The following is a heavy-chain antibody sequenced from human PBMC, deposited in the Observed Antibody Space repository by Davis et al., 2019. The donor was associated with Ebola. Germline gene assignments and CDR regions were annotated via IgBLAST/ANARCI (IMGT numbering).Heavy chain of an antibody. CDR1: GGSISSYY. D-gene: IGHD3-3*01. CDR3: ARGSDFWSGYSNYYYYMDV. J-gene: IGHJ6*03. CDR2: IYYSGST. Sequence: PSETLSLTCTVSGGSISSYYWSWIRQPPGKGLEWIGYIYYSGSTNYNPSLKSRVTISVDTSKNQFSLKLSSVTAADTAVYYCARGSDFWSGYSNYYYYMDVWGKGTTVTVSS. V-gene: IGHV4-59*01.